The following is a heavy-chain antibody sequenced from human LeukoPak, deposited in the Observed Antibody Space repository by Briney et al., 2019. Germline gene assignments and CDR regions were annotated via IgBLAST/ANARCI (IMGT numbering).Heavy chain of an antibody. D-gene: IGHD5-12*01. CDR1: GFTVISDT. Sequence: GGSLRLSFSASGFTVISDTIHSVPATPGGRVWSVSGISSNGTSTSYADSVKGRFTISRDNAKNTLYLQMNSLRAEGTAGYCCARAYPADSGYDYTYYGMGVGGQGTTVTVYS. CDR2: ISSNGTST. V-gene: IGHV3-74*01. CDR3: ARAYPADSGYDYTYYGMGV. J-gene: IGHJ6*02.